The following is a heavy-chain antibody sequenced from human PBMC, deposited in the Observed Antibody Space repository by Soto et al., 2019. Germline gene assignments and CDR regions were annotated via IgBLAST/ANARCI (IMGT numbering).Heavy chain of an antibody. CDR2: INTDGSST. V-gene: IGHV3-74*01. J-gene: IGHJ5*02. CDR1: GFTFSSYW. Sequence: GGSLRLSCAASGFTFSSYWMHWVRQAPGKGLVWVSRINTDGSSTSYVDSVKGRFTISRDNAKNTLYLQVNSLSVEDTAVYYCARRGQEGPGLAHWGQGTLVTVSS. CDR3: ARRGQEGPGLAH.